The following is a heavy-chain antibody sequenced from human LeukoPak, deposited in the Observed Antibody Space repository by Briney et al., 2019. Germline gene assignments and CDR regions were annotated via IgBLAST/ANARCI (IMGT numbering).Heavy chain of an antibody. V-gene: IGHV3-21*01. CDR1: GFTFSSYS. CDR2: ISSSSSYI. Sequence: GGSLRLSCAASGFTFSSYSMNWVRQAPGKGLEWVSSISSSSSYIYYADSVKGRFTISRDNAKNSLYLQMNSLRAEDTAVYYCARDAPVVYSSFRGWFDPWGQGTLVTVSS. D-gene: IGHD6-6*01. J-gene: IGHJ5*02. CDR3: ARDAPVVYSSFRGWFDP.